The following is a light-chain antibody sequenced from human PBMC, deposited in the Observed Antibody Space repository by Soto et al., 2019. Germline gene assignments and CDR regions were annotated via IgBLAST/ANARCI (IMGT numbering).Light chain of an antibody. CDR1: QSVRSSY. J-gene: IGKJ5*01. Sequence: EIVLTQSPGTLSLSPGERATLSCRASQSVRSSYLAWYQQKPGQAPRLLIYGASSRATGIPDRISGSGSGTDFTLTISRLEPEDFAVYYCQQYGSSSITFGQGTRLEI. V-gene: IGKV3-20*01. CDR2: GAS. CDR3: QQYGSSSIT.